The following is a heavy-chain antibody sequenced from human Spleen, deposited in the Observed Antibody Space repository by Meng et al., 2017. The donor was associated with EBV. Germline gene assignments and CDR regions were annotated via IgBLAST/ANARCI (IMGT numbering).Heavy chain of an antibody. CDR3: ARERVKSSVTRGPFD. J-gene: IGHJ4*02. CDR2: IYHRGNT. Sequence: QLQLKRPRPGLWQPSGPLSLTCSVSGGSISSTNWWSWVRQPPGKGLEWIGQIYHRGNTNYKPSLKSRVTISLDKSKNQFSLNLTSVTAADTAVYFCARERVKSSVTRGPFDWGRGTLVTVSS. V-gene: IGHV4-4*02. CDR1: GGSISSTNW. D-gene: IGHD3-10*01.